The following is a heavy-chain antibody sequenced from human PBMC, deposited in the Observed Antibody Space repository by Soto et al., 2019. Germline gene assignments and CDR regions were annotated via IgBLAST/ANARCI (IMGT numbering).Heavy chain of an antibody. V-gene: IGHV3-23*01. D-gene: IGHD3-3*01. J-gene: IGHJ5*02. Sequence: GGSLRLSCAASGFTFSSYAMSWVRQAPGKGLEWVSAISGSGGSTYYADSVKGRFTISRDNSKNTLYLQMNSLRAEDTAVYYCAKGRRITIFGVVIKGNWFDPWGQGTLVTVSS. CDR3: AKGRRITIFGVVIKGNWFDP. CDR2: ISGSGGST. CDR1: GFTFSSYA.